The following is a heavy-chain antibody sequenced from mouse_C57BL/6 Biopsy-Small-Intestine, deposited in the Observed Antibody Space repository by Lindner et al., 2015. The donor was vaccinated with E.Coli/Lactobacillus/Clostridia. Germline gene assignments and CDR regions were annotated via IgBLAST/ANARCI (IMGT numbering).Heavy chain of an antibody. CDR1: GYTFTSYW. CDR3: SRVDGSSYRRFAY. J-gene: IGHJ3*01. V-gene: IGHV1-74*01. D-gene: IGHD1-1*01. Sequence: VQLQESGAELVKPGASVKVSCKASGYTFTSYWIHWVKQRPGQGLEWIGRIHPSDSDTNYNQKFKGKATLTVNKSSSTAYMQLSSLTSEDSAVYYCSRVDGSSYRRFAYWGQGTLVTVSA. CDR2: IHPSDSDT.